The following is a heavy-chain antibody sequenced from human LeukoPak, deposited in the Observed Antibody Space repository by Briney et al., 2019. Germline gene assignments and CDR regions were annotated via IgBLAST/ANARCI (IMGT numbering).Heavy chain of an antibody. Sequence: GGSLRLSCAASGFTFINYAMTWVRQAPGKGLEWVSSIRGSGDTDTTYYADSVKGRFTISRDNSKNTLYLQMNSLRAEDTALYYCARHPTGYPNWFDSWGQGTLVTVSS. J-gene: IGHJ5*01. CDR3: ARHPTGYPNWFDS. D-gene: IGHD3-9*01. V-gene: IGHV3-23*01. CDR2: IRGSGDTDTT. CDR1: GFTFINYA.